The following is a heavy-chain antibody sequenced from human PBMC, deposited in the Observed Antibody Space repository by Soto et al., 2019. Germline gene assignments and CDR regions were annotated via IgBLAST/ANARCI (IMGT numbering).Heavy chain of an antibody. Sequence: EVQLVESGGGLVQPGGSLRLSCAASGFTVSSNYMSWVRQAPGKGLEWVSTFYGGGNIYYTDSVKGRFIISRDNSKNTLYLQMNSLRAEDTALYYCARAPASGRWLDYWGQGTLVTVSS. V-gene: IGHV3-66*01. D-gene: IGHD5-12*01. CDR3: ARAPASGRWLDY. J-gene: IGHJ4*02. CDR1: GFTVSSNY. CDR2: FYGGGNI.